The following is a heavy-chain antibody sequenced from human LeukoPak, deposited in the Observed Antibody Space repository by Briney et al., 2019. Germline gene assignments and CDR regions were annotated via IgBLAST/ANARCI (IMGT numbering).Heavy chain of an antibody. CDR3: AREGEQPGTSDY. D-gene: IGHD1-26*01. Sequence: SETLSLTCTVSGYSISSGYYWGWIRPPPGKGLEWIGSIYHSGSTYYNPSLKSRVTISVDTSKNQFSLKLSSVTAADTAVYYCAREGEQPGTSDYWGQGTLVTVSS. CDR2: IYHSGST. V-gene: IGHV4-38-2*02. J-gene: IGHJ4*02. CDR1: GYSISSGYY.